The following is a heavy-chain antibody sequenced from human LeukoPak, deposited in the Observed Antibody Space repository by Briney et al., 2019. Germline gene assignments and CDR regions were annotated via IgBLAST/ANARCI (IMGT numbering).Heavy chain of an antibody. V-gene: IGHV3-7*01. CDR1: GFTFSTYW. D-gene: IGHD3/OR15-3a*01. J-gene: IGHJ3*02. CDR3: AIEDYDLLTGYYGDAFDI. CDR2: MKHDGSER. Sequence: GGSLRLSCAASGFTFSTYWMSWVRQAPGKGLEWVANMKHDGSERDYVDSVKGRFTISRDNAKNSLSLHMNSLRAEDTAVYYCAIEDYDLLTGYYGDAFDIWGQGTMVTVSS.